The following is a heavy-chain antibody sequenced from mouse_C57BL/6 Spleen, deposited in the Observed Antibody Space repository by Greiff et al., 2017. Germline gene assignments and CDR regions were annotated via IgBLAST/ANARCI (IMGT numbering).Heavy chain of an antibody. CDR3: ARDYVEAMDY. D-gene: IGHD1-1*01. J-gene: IGHJ4*01. CDR1: GYTFTSYW. Sequence: QVQLQQPGAELVRPGSSVKLSCKASGYTFTSYWMHWVKQRPIQGLEWIGNIDPSDSETNYNQKFKDKATLTVDKSSSTAYMQLSSLTSEDSAVYYCARDYVEAMDYWGQGTSVTVSS. CDR2: IDPSDSET. V-gene: IGHV1-52*01.